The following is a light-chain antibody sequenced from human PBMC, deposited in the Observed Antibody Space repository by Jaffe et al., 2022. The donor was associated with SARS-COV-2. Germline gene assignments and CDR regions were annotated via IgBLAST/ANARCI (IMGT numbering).Light chain of an antibody. V-gene: IGKV3-20*01. CDR3: QQYDGSQLT. Sequence: EIVLTQSPGTLSLSPGERATLSCRASQNVYMRFLAWYQQKPGQAPRVLIYGASTRATGIPDRFSGSGSGRDFTLTISRLEPEDFAVYYCQQYDGSQLTFGGGTKVQLK. CDR2: GAS. J-gene: IGKJ4*01. CDR1: QNVYMRF.